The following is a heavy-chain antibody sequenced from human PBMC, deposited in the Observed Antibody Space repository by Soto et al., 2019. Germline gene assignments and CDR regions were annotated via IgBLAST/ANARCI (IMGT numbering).Heavy chain of an antibody. J-gene: IGHJ4*02. CDR3: AKGQFLEWSEDYFDY. CDR2: IHAYNGNT. D-gene: IGHD3-3*01. V-gene: IGHV1-18*01. Sequence: GASVKVSCKTSGYTFTSYSIHWVRQAPGHGPEWMGWIHAYNGNTKYSQKLQGRATLTTDISTSTAYMELRSLRSDDTAVYYCAKGQFLEWSEDYFDYWGQGTLVTVSS. CDR1: GYTFTSYS.